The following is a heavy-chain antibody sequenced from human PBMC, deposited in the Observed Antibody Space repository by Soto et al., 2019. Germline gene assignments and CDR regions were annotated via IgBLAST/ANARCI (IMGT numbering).Heavy chain of an antibody. CDR2: MSHSGGT. D-gene: IGHD1-1*01. Sequence: QVQLQQWGAGLLKPSETLSLTCAVYGGSISSSTNYYWSWIRQPPGKGLEWIGEMSHSGGTHFNPPLRSRVTLSVDTSTNQFSLEMTSVTAADTALYYCVRVARGTSTTVVDAFDTWGLGTMVTVSS. J-gene: IGHJ3*02. CDR1: GGSISSSTNYY. CDR3: VRVARGTSTTVVDAFDT. V-gene: IGHV4-34*01.